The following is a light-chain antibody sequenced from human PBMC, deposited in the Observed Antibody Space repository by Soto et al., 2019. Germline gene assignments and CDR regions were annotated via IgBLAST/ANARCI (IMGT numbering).Light chain of an antibody. V-gene: IGKV3-20*01. CDR1: QSISSSY. CDR3: KYYGST. J-gene: IGKJ1*01. CDR2: GAS. Sequence: EIVLTQSPGTVSLSLGERATLSCRASQSISSSYLAWYQQKPGQAPRLLIYGASSRATGIPDRFSGSGSGKDFTLTISRLYSEDVAVYSCKYYGSTFGQVTNVDIK.